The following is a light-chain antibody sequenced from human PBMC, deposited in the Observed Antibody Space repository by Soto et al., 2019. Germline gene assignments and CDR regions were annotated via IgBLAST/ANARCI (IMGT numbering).Light chain of an antibody. Sequence: QSALTQPRSVSGSPGQSVTISCTGTSSDVGGYNYVSWYQQHPGKAPKLMIYDVSKRPSGVPDRFSGSKSGNTASLTISGLRAEEEADYYCCSYAGSYPLFGGGTKLTVL. J-gene: IGLJ3*02. CDR3: CSYAGSYPL. V-gene: IGLV2-11*01. CDR2: DVS. CDR1: SSDVGGYNY.